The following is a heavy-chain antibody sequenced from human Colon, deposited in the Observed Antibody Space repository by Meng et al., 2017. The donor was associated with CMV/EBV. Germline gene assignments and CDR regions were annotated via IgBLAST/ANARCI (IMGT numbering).Heavy chain of an antibody. CDR2: ISSTGNTI. Sequence: GESLKISCVASGFIFSGYQMNWIRQAPGKGLEWIAYISSTGNTIYYADSVRGRFAISRDNAKNSVYLEMSSLRVEDTGVYFCARPDVLFESTTNYDAFDVWGQGTLVTVSS. CDR3: ARPDVLFESTTNYDAFDV. D-gene: IGHD2-8*01. V-gene: IGHV3-48*03. J-gene: IGHJ3*01. CDR1: GFIFSGYQ.